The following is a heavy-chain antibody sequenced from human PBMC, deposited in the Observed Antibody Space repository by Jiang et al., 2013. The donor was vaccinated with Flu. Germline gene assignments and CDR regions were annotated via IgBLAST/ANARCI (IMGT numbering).Heavy chain of an antibody. V-gene: IGHV4-59*08. CDR2: IYYSGST. D-gene: IGHD4-23*01. Sequence: LLKPSETLSLTCTVSGGSINSYYWSWIRQPPGKGLEWIGYIYYSGSTSYNPSLKSRVTISVDTSKNQFSLRLSSVTAADTAMYYCARHVRGGNNDYWGQGTLVIVSS. J-gene: IGHJ4*02. CDR1: GGSINSYY. CDR3: ARHVRGGNNDY.